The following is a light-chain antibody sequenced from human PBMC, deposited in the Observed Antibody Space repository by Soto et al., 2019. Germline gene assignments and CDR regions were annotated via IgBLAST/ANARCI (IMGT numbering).Light chain of an antibody. V-gene: IGLV3-21*02. J-gene: IGLJ2*01. CDR1: NIGSKG. CDR2: EDS. Sequence: SYVLTQPPSLSVAPGQTATITCGGNNIGSKGVHWYQQRPGQAPVLVVFEDSDRPSGIPERFTGSNSGNTATLTISRVEAGDEADYYCQVWDSTTDRVVFGGGTKLTVL. CDR3: QVWDSTTDRVV.